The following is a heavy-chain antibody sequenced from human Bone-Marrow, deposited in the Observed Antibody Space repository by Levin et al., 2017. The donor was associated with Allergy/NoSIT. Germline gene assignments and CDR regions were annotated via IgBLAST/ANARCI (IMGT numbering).Heavy chain of an antibody. J-gene: IGHJ4*02. CDR2: VIPSFGVP. CDR3: GMSAYFYDSSGSWGYFDR. D-gene: IGHD3-22*01. CDR1: GDILSNYA. V-gene: IGHV1-69*17. Sequence: KISCTPSGDILSNYAMSWVRQAPGQGLEWMGGVIPSFGVPRYAQKFQGRLTITADKYTSATQMELSSLRSEDTAVYYCGMSAYFYDSSGSWGYFDRWGPGTSVTVSS.